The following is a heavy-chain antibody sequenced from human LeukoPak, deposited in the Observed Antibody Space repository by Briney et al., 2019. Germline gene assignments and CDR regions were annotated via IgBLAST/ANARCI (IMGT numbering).Heavy chain of an antibody. CDR3: ARANAYSSSSGRNWFDP. V-gene: IGHV1-46*01. CDR1: GYTFTSYY. J-gene: IGHJ5*02. D-gene: IGHD6-6*01. Sequence: ASVKVSCKASGYTFTSYYMHWVRQAPGQGLEWMGIINPSGGSTSYAQKFQGRVTMTRDTSTSTVYMELSSLRSEDTAVYYCARANAYSSSSGRNWFDPWGQGTLVTVSS. CDR2: INPSGGST.